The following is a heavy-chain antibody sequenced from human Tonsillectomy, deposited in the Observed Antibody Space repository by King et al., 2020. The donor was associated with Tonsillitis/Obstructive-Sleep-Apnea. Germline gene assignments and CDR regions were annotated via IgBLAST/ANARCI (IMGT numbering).Heavy chain of an antibody. V-gene: IGHV1-2*06. D-gene: IGHD2-2*02. J-gene: IGHJ5*02. CDR1: GYTFTGYY. Sequence: VQLVESGAEVKKPGASVKVSCKASGYTFTGYYLHWVRQAPGQGLEWMGRINPNSGGTNHAQKFQGRVTMTRDTSISTAYMGLSRLRSDDTAVYYCARDRRYCSSTSCYRFWFDPWGQGTLVTVSS. CDR2: INPNSGGT. CDR3: ARDRRYCSSTSCYRFWFDP.